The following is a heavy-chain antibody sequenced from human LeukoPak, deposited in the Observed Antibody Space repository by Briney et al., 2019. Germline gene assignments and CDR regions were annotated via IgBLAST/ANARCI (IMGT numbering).Heavy chain of an antibody. D-gene: IGHD3-22*01. V-gene: IGHV4-34*01. CDR2: INHSVSS. J-gene: IGHJ4*02. CDR1: GGSFSGYY. Sequence: PSETLSLTCAVYGGSFSGYYWSWIRQPPGKGLEWSREINHSVSSNYNPSLKSRVTISVDTSKNQFSLKLSSVTAADTAVYYCARGGDHYYDSSGYPDKRPIFDYWGQGTLVTVSS. CDR3: ARGGDHYYDSSGYPDKRPIFDY.